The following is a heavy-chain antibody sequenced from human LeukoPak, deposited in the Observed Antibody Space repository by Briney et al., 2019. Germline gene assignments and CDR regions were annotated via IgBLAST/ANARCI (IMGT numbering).Heavy chain of an antibody. V-gene: IGHV3-30*03. Sequence: GGSLRLSCAASGFTFSSYGMHWVRQAPGKGLEWVAVISYDGSNKYYADSVKGRFTISRDNSKNTLYLQMNSLRAEDTAVYYCARWGWHYDSSGFDYWGQGTLVTVSS. CDR2: ISYDGSNK. CDR1: GFTFSSYG. CDR3: ARWGWHYDSSGFDY. D-gene: IGHD3-22*01. J-gene: IGHJ4*02.